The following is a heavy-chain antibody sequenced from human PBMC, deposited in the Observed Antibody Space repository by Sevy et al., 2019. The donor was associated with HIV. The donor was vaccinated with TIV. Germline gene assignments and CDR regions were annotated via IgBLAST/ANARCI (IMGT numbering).Heavy chain of an antibody. V-gene: IGHV1-69*04. J-gene: IGHJ3*02. CDR2: IIPILGIA. Sequence: ASVKVSCKASGGTFSSYAISWVRQAPGQGLEWMGRIIPILGIANYAQKFQGRVTITADKSTSTAYMELSSLRSEDTAVYYCARGSSTTRAFDIWGQRTMVTVSS. CDR1: GGTFSSYA. D-gene: IGHD2-2*01. CDR3: ARGSSTTRAFDI.